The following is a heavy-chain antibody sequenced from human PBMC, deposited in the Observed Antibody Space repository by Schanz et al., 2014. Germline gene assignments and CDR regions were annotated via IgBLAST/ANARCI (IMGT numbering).Heavy chain of an antibody. Sequence: EVQLVESGGGLVKPGGFLRLSCAASGFTFSSYAMSWVRQAPGKGLEWVSGITGASDHIDYAESVKGRFTISRDNSKNTLYLQMDSLRAEDTAVYFCAKKVPAYNPFDSWGQGTLVTVSS. CDR2: ITGASDHI. D-gene: IGHD1-1*01. CDR1: GFTFSSYA. J-gene: IGHJ4*02. V-gene: IGHV3-23*04. CDR3: AKKVPAYNPFDS.